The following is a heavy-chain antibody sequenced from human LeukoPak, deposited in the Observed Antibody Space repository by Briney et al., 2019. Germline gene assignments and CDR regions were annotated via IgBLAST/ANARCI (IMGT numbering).Heavy chain of an antibody. CDR2: ISGSGGST. CDR1: GFTFSSYA. Sequence: GGSLRLSCAASGFTFSSYAMSWVRQAPGKGLEWVSGISGSGGSTYYADSVKGRFTISRDNSKNTLYLQMNSLRAEDTAVYYCAKDPRTYGDYSGYFDYWGQGTLVTVSS. V-gene: IGHV3-23*01. CDR3: AKDPRTYGDYSGYFDY. J-gene: IGHJ4*02. D-gene: IGHD4-17*01.